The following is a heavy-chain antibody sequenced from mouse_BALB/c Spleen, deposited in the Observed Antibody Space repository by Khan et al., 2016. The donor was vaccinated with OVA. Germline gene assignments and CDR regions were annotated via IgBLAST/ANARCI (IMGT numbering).Heavy chain of an antibody. CDR3: ARLEDI. V-gene: IGHV2-9*02. D-gene: IGHD1-3*01. J-gene: IGHJ2*01. CDR1: GFSLTSYG. Sequence: QVQLKESGPGLVAPSQSLSITCTVSGFSLTSYGVHWVRQPPGKGLVWLGVIWVGGSKNYSSALMARLGISKDKAKSQVFLKMNSLQTDDTAMYYYARLEDIWGQGTTLTVSS. CDR2: IWVGGSK.